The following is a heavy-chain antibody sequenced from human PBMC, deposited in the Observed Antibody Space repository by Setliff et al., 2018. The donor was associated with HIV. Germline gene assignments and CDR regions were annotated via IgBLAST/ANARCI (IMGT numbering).Heavy chain of an antibody. CDR1: GYTFTSHG. CDR3: ASDRTGVTSGEFDP. V-gene: IGHV1-18*01. D-gene: IGHD2-21*02. Sequence: GASVKVSCKASGYTFTSHGISWVRQAPGQGLEWMGWISAYNGNTNYAQKLQGRVTMTTDTSTSTAYMELSSLRSDDTAVYYCASDRTGVTSGEFDPWGQGTLVTVSS. J-gene: IGHJ5*02. CDR2: ISAYNGNT.